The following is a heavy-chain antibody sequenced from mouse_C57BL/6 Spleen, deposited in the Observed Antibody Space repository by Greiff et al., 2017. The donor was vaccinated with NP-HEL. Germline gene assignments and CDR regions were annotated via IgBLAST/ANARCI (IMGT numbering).Heavy chain of an antibody. D-gene: IGHD3-2*01. J-gene: IGHJ3*01. CDR2: IYPRSGNT. CDR3: ASRQEGFAY. Sequence: VKLQESGAELARPGASVKLSCKASGYTFTSYGISWVKQRTGQGLEWIGEIYPRSGNTYYNEKFKGKATLTADKSSSTAYMELRSLTSEDSAVYFCASRQEGFAYWGQGTLVTVSA. V-gene: IGHV1-81*01. CDR1: GYTFTSYG.